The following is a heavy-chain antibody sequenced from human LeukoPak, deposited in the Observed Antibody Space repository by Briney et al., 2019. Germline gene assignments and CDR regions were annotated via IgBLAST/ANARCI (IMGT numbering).Heavy chain of an antibody. V-gene: IGHV4-39*01. D-gene: IGHD3-10*01. CDR2: VYYSGVT. CDR3: ARRGVFGSDNYFEY. Sequence: SETLSLTCSVAGASVYSGDYYWAWIRQPPGQSLEYIGAVYYSGVTFDNPYLRGRITMSVATSKNQFSLNLASVTATDTAIYYCARRGVFGSDNYFEYWGQGILVIVSS. CDR1: GASVYSGDYY. J-gene: IGHJ4*01.